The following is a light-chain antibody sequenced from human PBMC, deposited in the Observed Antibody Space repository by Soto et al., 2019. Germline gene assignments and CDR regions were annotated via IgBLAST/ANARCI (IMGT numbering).Light chain of an antibody. CDR1: QSVGTN. J-gene: IGKJ1*01. Sequence: EIVMTQSPATLSVSPGERATLSCRASQSVGTNLAWYQQKPGQAPRLLIYDASIRATGVPARFSGSGSGTEFTLTISSLQSEDFAVYYCQQCHNWPPWTFGQGTKVEIK. V-gene: IGKV3-15*01. CDR2: DAS. CDR3: QQCHNWPPWT.